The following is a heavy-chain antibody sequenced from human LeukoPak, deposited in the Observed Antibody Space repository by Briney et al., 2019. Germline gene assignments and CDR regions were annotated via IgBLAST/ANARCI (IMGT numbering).Heavy chain of an antibody. V-gene: IGHV3-9*01. CDR2: ISWNSGSI. CDR1: GFTFDDYA. CDR3: AKDMGYCSSTSCIDYYYYYGMDV. Sequence: SLKISCAASGFTFDDYAMHWVRQAPGKGLEWVSGISWNSGSIGYADSVKGRFTISRDNAKNSLYLQMNSLGAEDTALYYCAKDMGYCSSTSCIDYYYYYGMDVWGQGTTVTVSS. D-gene: IGHD2-2*01. J-gene: IGHJ6*02.